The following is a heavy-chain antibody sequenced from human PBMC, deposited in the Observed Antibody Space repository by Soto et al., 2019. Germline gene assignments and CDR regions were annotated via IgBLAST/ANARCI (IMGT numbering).Heavy chain of an antibody. CDR1: GGSISSGGYY. D-gene: IGHD3-3*01. CDR2: IYTSGST. V-gene: IGHV4-61*02. CDR3: ARDPVIYYDFWSGSDYYYYGMDV. J-gene: IGHJ6*02. Sequence: SETLSLTCTVSGGSISSGGYYWSWIRQHPGKGLEWIGRIYTSGSTNYNPSLKSRVTMSVDTSKNQFSLKLSSVTAADTAVYYCARDPVIYYDFWSGSDYYYYGMDVWGQGTTVTVSS.